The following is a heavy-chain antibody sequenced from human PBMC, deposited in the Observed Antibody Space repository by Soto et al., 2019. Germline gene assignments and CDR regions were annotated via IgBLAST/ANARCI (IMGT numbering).Heavy chain of an antibody. D-gene: IGHD2-21*02. V-gene: IGHV1-69*13. CDR1: GGTFSSYA. CDR3: ARRAINCGGDCFWYFDL. Sequence: SVKVSCKASGGTFSSYAISWVRQAPGQGLEWMGGIIPIFGTANYAQKFQGRVTITADESTSTAYMELSSLRSEDTAVYYCARRAINCGGDCFWYFDLWGRGTLVTVSS. J-gene: IGHJ2*01. CDR2: IIPIFGTA.